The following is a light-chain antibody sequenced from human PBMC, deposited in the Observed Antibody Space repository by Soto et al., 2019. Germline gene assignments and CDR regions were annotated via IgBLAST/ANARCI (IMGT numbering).Light chain of an antibody. V-gene: IGLV3-21*02. Sequence: LTQPPSMSVAPGQTARITCGGNDIGSKSVHWYEQKPGQAPVVVVYEDYDRPSGIPERFSGSNSGNTATLTITRVEAGDEADYYCLVWDNSGDRYVFGSGTQVTVL. J-gene: IGLJ1*01. CDR2: EDY. CDR3: LVWDNSGDRYV. CDR1: DIGSKS.